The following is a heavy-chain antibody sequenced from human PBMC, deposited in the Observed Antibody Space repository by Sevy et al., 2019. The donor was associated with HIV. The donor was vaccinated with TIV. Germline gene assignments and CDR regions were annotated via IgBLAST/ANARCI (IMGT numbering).Heavy chain of an antibody. J-gene: IGHJ4*01. CDR2: ISYEGTET. D-gene: IGHD2-2*01. CDR3: ARDGGNSVKWYPLY. V-gene: IGHV3-30-3*01. Sequence: GVSLRLSCAASGFAFSTHAMHWVRQAPGKGLEWVAVISYEGTETFYAASVEGRFTISRDNSKNMLSLQINSLRPEDTAVYYCARDGGNSVKWYPLYWGHGTLVTVSS. CDR1: GFAFSTHA.